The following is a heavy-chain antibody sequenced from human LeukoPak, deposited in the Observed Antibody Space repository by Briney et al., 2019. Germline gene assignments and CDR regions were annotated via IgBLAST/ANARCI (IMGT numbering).Heavy chain of an antibody. CDR1: GFTFSTYG. Sequence: GGSLRLSCTASGFTFSTYGMNWVRQAPGKGLECVSFINSVGNNIYYADSVKGRFTISRDNAKNSLYLQMNSLRAEDTAAYYCVSGRMVTWPGYWGQGALVTVSS. J-gene: IGHJ4*02. CDR3: VSGRMVTWPGY. D-gene: IGHD4-23*01. V-gene: IGHV3-48*01. CDR2: INSVGNNI.